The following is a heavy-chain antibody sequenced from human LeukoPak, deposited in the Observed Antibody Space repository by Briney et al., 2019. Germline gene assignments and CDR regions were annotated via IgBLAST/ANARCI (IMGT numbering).Heavy chain of an antibody. J-gene: IGHJ4*02. D-gene: IGHD6-19*01. CDR3: ARAEQWLVFDS. Sequence: GGSLRLSCVVSGFSISSNYMSWVRQAPGKGLECVSVVYSSGATYYSNSVKGRFSVSRDNSENKVYLQMKSLRAEDTAVYYCARAEQWLVFDSWGQGTLVTVSS. CDR2: VYSSGAT. CDR1: GFSISSNY. V-gene: IGHV3-53*01.